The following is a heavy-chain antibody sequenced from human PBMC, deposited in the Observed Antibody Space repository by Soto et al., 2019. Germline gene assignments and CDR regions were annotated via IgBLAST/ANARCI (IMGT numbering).Heavy chain of an antibody. CDR2: IYYSGST. J-gene: IGHJ4*02. V-gene: IGHV4-31*03. CDR3: ARDLRAARYFDY. Sequence: SETLSLTCTVSGGSISSGGYYWSWIRQHPGKGLEWIGYIYYSGSTYYNPSLKSRVTISVDTSKNQFSLKLSSVTAADTAVYYCARDLRAARYFDYWGQGTLVTVSS. CDR1: GGSISSGGYY. D-gene: IGHD6-6*01.